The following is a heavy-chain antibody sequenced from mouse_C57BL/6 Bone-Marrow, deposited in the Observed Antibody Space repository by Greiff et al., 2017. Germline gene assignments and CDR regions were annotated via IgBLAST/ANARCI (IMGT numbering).Heavy chain of an antibody. Sequence: VQLQQSGAELVRPGASVKLSCTASGFNIKDDYMHWVKQRPEQGLEWIGWIDPENGDTEYASKFQGKATITADTSSNTAYLQLSSLTSEDTAVYYCTTPPYLGVGYWGQGTTLTVSS. CDR3: TTPPYLGVGY. CDR1: GFNIKDDY. J-gene: IGHJ2*01. V-gene: IGHV14-4*01. CDR2: IDPENGDT. D-gene: IGHD4-1*01.